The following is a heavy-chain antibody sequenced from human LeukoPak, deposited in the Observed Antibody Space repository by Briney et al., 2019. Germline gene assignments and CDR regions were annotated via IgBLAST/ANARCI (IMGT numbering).Heavy chain of an antibody. CDR3: ARIGGWYVSGQYWFDP. CDR1: GGTFNSYA. CDR2: IIPIFGTA. J-gene: IGHJ5*02. Sequence: ASAKVSCKASGGTFNSYAISWVRQAPGQGLEWMGGIIPIFGTANYAQKFQGRVTITADESTSTAYMELSSLRSEDTAVYYCARIGGWYVSGQYWFDPWGQGTLVTVSS. V-gene: IGHV1-69*13. D-gene: IGHD6-19*01.